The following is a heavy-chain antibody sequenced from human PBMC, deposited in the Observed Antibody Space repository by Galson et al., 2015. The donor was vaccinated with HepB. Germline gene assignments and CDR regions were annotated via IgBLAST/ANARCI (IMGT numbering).Heavy chain of an antibody. D-gene: IGHD1-26*01. V-gene: IGHV3-13*04. CDR2: IGTAGDT. J-gene: IGHJ3*02. Sequence: SLRLSCAASGFTFSSYDMHWVRQATGKGLEWVSAIGTAGDTYYPGSVKGRFTISRENAKNSLYLQMNSLRAGDTAVYYCARGVGANAFDIWGQGTMVTVSS. CDR1: GFTFSSYD. CDR3: ARGVGANAFDI.